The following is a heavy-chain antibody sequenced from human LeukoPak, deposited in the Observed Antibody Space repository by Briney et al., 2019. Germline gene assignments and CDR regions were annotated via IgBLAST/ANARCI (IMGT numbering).Heavy chain of an antibody. D-gene: IGHD5-24*01. Sequence: SETLSLTCTVSGGSISSGSYYWSWLRPRAGKGLEWIGRIYTSGSTNYNPSLKGRVTISVDTSKNQFSLKLSSVTAADTAVYYCARDRRWLRGAFDIWGQGTMVTVSS. J-gene: IGHJ3*02. CDR2: IYTSGST. CDR1: GGSISSGSYY. V-gene: IGHV4-61*02. CDR3: ARDRRWLRGAFDI.